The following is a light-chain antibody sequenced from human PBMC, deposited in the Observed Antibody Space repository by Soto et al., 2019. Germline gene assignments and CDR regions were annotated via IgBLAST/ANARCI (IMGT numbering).Light chain of an antibody. V-gene: IGKV2-30*02. CDR2: KVS. Sequence: DDVMTQSPLSLPVTLGQPASISCRSSQSLVHSDGNTYLNWFQQRPGQPPRRLIYKVSNRDSGVPDRFSGSGSGTDFTLKISRVEAEDVGVYYCMQPLQSWTFGQGTKVDIK. J-gene: IGKJ1*01. CDR1: QSLVHSDGNTY. CDR3: MQPLQSWT.